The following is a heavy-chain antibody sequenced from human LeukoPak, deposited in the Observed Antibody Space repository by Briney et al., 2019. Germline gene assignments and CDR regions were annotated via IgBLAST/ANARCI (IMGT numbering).Heavy chain of an antibody. D-gene: IGHD6-6*01. CDR3: ARVMAARREDLNWFDP. V-gene: IGHV4-39*07. CDR1: GGSISSSGSY. CDR2: VYYSGNT. Sequence: TASETLSLTCTVSGGSISSSGSYWGWIRQPPGKGLEWIGSVYYSGNTYNPSLKSRVTISVDTSKNQVSLNLTSVNAADTAIYYCARVMAARREDLNWFDPWGQGTLVTVSS. J-gene: IGHJ5*02.